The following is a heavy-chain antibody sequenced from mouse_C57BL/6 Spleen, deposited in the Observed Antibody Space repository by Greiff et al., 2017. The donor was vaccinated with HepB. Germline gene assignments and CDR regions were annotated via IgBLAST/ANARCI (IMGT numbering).Heavy chain of an antibody. CDR2: IDPETGGT. J-gene: IGHJ1*03. Sequence: QVQLQQSGAELVRPGASVTLSCKASGYTFTDYEMHWVKQTPVHGLEWIGAIDPETGGTAYNQKFKGKAILTADKSSSTAYMELRSLTSEDSAVYYCTRGVTTDWYFDVWGTGTTVTVSS. D-gene: IGHD2-2*01. CDR3: TRGVTTDWYFDV. V-gene: IGHV1-15*01. CDR1: GYTFTDYE.